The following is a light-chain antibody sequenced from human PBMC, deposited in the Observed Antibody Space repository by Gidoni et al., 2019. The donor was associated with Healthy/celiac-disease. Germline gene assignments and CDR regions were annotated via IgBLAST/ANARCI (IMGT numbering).Light chain of an antibody. CDR3: QQRNT. CDR2: DAS. J-gene: IGKJ2*01. V-gene: IGKV1-39*01. Sequence: DIQMTQSPSSLSASVGDRVTITCRASKSISSYLHWYQQKPGKATKLLIYDASSLQSGVPSRFSGSGSWTDFTLTISSLQPEDFATYYCQQRNTFGQGTKLEIK. CDR1: KSISSY.